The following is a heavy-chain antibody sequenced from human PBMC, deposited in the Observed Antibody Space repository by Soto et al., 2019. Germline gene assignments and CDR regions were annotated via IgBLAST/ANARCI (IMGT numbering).Heavy chain of an antibody. D-gene: IGHD4-17*01. V-gene: IGHV1-46*01. CDR2: IGPNGGST. CDR3: ARGGHIYGDSDAFDV. Sequence: QVQLVQSGAEVKKPGASVRVSCKASGYSFTNYYVHWVRQAPGQGLEWVGKIGPNGGSTAYTRNLQGRVTMTRDTSTSTVYMEMSSLRSEDTAFYYCARGGHIYGDSDAFDVWGLGTMVIASS. J-gene: IGHJ3*01. CDR1: GYSFTNYY.